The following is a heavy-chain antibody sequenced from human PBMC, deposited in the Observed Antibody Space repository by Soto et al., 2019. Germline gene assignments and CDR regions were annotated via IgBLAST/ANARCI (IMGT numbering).Heavy chain of an antibody. Sequence: QVQPQLWGPGLLKPSETLSLNCGVFNLYVLDYFWTWIRQPPGQGLEWLGEITRSGSTNYHPSLTSRLTISLDTSKTQFSLRLTSVTAADTADYYCATGDDIENWGQGALVTGSS. CDR2: ITRSGST. CDR3: ATGDDIEN. D-gene: IGHD3-9*01. V-gene: IGHV4-34*02. J-gene: IGHJ4*02. CDR1: NLYVLDYF.